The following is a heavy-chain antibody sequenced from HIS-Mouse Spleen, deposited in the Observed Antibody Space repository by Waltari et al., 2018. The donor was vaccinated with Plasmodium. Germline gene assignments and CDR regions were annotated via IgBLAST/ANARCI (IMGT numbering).Heavy chain of an antibody. V-gene: IGHV3-30*18. CDR2: ISYDGSNK. CDR3: AKILSYSSSPEDY. J-gene: IGHJ4*02. CDR1: GFTFSSYG. D-gene: IGHD6-6*01. Sequence: QVQLVESGGGVVQPGRSLRLSCAASGFTFSSYGIHWVRQAPGKGLEWVAVISYDGSNKYYADSVKGRFTISRDNSKNTLYLQMNSLRAEDTAVYYCAKILSYSSSPEDYWGQGTLVTVSS.